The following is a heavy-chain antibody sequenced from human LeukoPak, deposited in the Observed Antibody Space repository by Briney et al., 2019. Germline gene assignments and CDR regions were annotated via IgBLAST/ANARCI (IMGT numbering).Heavy chain of an antibody. CDR3: AAIGEIGEYYFDY. V-gene: IGHV1-58*01. CDR1: GFTFTSSA. Sequence: SVKVSCKASGFTFTSSAVQWVRQARGQRLEWIGWIVVGSGNTNYAQKFQERVTITRDMSTSTAYMELSSLRSEDTAVYYCAAIGEIGEYYFDYWGQGTLVTVSS. D-gene: IGHD1-26*01. J-gene: IGHJ4*02. CDR2: IVVGSGNT.